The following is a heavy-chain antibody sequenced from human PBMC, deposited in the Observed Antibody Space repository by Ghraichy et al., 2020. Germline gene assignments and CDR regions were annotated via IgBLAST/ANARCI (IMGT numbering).Heavy chain of an antibody. V-gene: IGHV1-2*06. Sequence: ASVKVSCKASGYAFTGYHIHWVRQAPGQGLEWVGRIKPNSGGTDYAEKFQGRVTMTRDTSIDTAYMELSRLRSDDTAVYYCAGGYCSGRPCTLRPYFDYWGQGTLFTVSS. D-gene: IGHD2-15*01. CDR1: GYAFTGYH. CDR2: IKPNSGGT. J-gene: IGHJ4*02. CDR3: AGGYCSGRPCTLRPYFDY.